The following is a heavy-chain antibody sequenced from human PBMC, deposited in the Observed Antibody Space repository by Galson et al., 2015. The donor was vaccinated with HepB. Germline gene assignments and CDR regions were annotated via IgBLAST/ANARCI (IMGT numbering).Heavy chain of an antibody. CDR1: GFTFSRHW. V-gene: IGHV3-7*01. J-gene: IGHJ1*01. CDR3: AIDLRVEPAANEFGQF. Sequence: SLRLSCAASGFTFSRHWMSWVRQAPGKGLEWVANIKQDGSERYYVDSVKGRFTISRDNAENSLYLQMNSLRAEDTAIYYCAIDLRVEPAANEFGQFWGPGTLVTVSS. CDR2: IKQDGSER. D-gene: IGHD2-2*01.